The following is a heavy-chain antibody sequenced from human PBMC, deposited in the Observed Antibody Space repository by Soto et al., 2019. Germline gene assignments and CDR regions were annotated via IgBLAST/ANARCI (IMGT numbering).Heavy chain of an antibody. Sequence: PGGSLRLSCAASGFTFSNAWMNWVRQAPGKGLEWVGRIKSKTDGGTTDYAAPVKGRFTISRDDSKNTLYLQMNSLKTEDTAVYYCTTDQGYDSSGYYAYYYYGMDVWGQGTTVTVSS. CDR2: IKSKTDGGTT. CDR1: GFTFSNAW. J-gene: IGHJ6*02. V-gene: IGHV3-15*07. D-gene: IGHD3-22*01. CDR3: TTDQGYDSSGYYAYYYYGMDV.